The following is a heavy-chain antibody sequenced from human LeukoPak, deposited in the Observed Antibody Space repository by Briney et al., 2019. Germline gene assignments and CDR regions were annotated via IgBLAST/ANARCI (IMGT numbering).Heavy chain of an antibody. CDR2: MNPNSGNT. CDR1: GYTFTGYY. V-gene: IGHV1-8*03. J-gene: IGHJ4*02. D-gene: IGHD6-13*01. Sequence: GASVTVSCKASGYTFTGYYMHWVRQAPGQGLEWMGWMNPNSGNTGYAQKFQGRVTITRNTSISTAYMELSSLRSEDTAVYYCVARINQQLVSRRVSARSNYFDYWGQGTLVTVSS. CDR3: VARINQQLVSRRVSARSNYFDY.